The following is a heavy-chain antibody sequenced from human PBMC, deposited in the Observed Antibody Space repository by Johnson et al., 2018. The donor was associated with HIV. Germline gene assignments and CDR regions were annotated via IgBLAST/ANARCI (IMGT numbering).Heavy chain of an antibody. Sequence: EVQLVESGGGVVQPGRSLRLSCAASGFSFSDSAMHWVRQAPGKGLMWVSRISGDGSSSSYADSVKGRFTISRDNAKNTLYLQLNSLRGDDTGHNVRGLLGLRWAMWG. CDR1: GFSFSDSA. CDR3: GLLGLRWAM. CDR2: ISGDGSSS. J-gene: IGHJ1*01. V-gene: IGHV3-74*02. D-gene: IGHD3-10*02.